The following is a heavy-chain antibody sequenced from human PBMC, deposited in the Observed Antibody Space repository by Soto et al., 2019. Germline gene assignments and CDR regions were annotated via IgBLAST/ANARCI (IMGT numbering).Heavy chain of an antibody. J-gene: IGHJ6*02. D-gene: IGHD4-17*01. CDR1: GYTFTGYY. V-gene: IGHV1-2*04. CDR3: CAGVTTRDYYYGMDV. CDR2: INPNSGGT. Sequence: QVQLVQSGAEVKKPGASVKVSCKASGYTFTGYYMHWVRQAPGQGLEWMGWINPNSGGTNYAQKFQGWVTMTRDTSISTAYMELSRPRSDDTAVYYCCAGVTTRDYYYGMDVWGQGTTVTVSS.